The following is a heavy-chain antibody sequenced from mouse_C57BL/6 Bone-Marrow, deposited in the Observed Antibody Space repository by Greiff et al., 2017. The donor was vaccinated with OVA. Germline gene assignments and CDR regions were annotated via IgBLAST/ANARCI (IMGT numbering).Heavy chain of an antibody. CDR3: ARSQDLLSPGLAY. CDR1: GYTFTSYW. V-gene: IGHV1-64*01. Sequence: QVQLQQPGAELVKPGASVKLSCKASGYTFTSYWMPWVKQRPGHGLEWIGMIHPNSGSTNYNETFKSKATLTVDKSSSTAYMQLSSLTSEDSAVDYGARSQDLLSPGLAYWGQGTLVTVSA. CDR2: IHPNSGST. J-gene: IGHJ3*01.